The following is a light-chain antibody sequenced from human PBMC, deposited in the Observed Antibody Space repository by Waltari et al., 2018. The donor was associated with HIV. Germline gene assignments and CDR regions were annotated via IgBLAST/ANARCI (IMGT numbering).Light chain of an antibody. CDR1: SSNIGSNY. J-gene: IGLJ1*01. CDR2: RNN. CDR3: AAWGDSLSSYV. V-gene: IGLV1-47*01. Sequence: QSVLTQPPSASGTPGQRVTISCSGSSSNIGSNYVYWYQQLPGTAPKLLIYRNNQRPSGVPYRFSGSKSGTSASLAISGLRSEDEADYYCAAWGDSLSSYVFGTGTEVTVL.